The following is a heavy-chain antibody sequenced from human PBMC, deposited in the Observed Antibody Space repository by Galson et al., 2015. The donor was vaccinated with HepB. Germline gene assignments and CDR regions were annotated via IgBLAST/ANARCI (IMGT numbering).Heavy chain of an antibody. V-gene: IGHV3-48*02. CDR3: ARAGFGSNSNWYFDL. J-gene: IGHJ2*01. D-gene: IGHD4-23*01. Sequence: SLKLSCKASGFTFSSFTMNWVRQAPGKGLEWISYISTDSSTTNYADTLKGRFTISRDNAKNSLYLQMHSLRDEDTAVYYCARAGFGSNSNWYFDLWGRGTLVTVSS. CDR1: GFTFSSFT. CDR2: ISTDSSTT.